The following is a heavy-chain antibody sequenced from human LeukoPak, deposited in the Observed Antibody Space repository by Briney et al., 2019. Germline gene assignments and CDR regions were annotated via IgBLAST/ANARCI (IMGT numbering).Heavy chain of an antibody. Sequence: GGSLRLSCAASGFIFSSYGMHWVRQAPGKGLEWVAVIWYDGSEKHHADSVKGRFTISRDNSKNTLYLQMNSLRAEDTAVYYCARDGCGGDCYLADYWGQGTLVTVSS. V-gene: IGHV3-33*01. CDR1: GFIFSSYG. CDR2: IWYDGSEK. CDR3: ARDGCGGDCYLADY. D-gene: IGHD2-21*02. J-gene: IGHJ4*02.